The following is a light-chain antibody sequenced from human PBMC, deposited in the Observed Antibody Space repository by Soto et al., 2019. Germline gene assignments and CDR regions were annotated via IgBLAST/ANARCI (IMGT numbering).Light chain of an antibody. CDR3: QQYYSYPT. V-gene: IGKV1-8*01. J-gene: IGKJ1*01. CDR1: QGISSY. Sequence: AIRMTQSPSSLSASTGDRVTITCRASQGISSYLAWYQQKPGKAPKLLMYVASTLQSGVPSRFSGSGSGTDFTLTISCLQSEDFATYYCQQYYSYPTFGQGTKVEIK. CDR2: VAS.